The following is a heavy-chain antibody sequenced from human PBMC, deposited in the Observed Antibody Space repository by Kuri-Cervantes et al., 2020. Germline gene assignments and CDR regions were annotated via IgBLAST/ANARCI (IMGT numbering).Heavy chain of an antibody. Sequence: GESLKISCAASGFTFSSYWMHWVRQAPGKGLVWVSHINSDGSSTSYADSVKGRFTISRDNAKNTLYLQMNSLRAEDTAVYYCAYSSGWTEGAFDIWGQGTMVTVSS. J-gene: IGHJ3*02. D-gene: IGHD6-19*01. CDR3: AYSSGWTEGAFDI. CDR1: GFTFSSYW. CDR2: INSDGSST. V-gene: IGHV3-74*01.